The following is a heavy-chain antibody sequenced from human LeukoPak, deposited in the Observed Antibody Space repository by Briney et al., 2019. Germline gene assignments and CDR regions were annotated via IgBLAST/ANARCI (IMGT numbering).Heavy chain of an antibody. CDR3: ASGGPGDPGDAFDI. J-gene: IGHJ3*02. CDR1: GFTFSSYA. D-gene: IGHD7-27*01. CDR2: INWNGGST. V-gene: IGHV3-20*01. Sequence: PGGSLRLSCAASGFTFSSYAMSWVRQAPGKGLEWVSGINWNGGSTGYADSVKGRFTISRDNAKNSLYLQMNSLRAEDTALYHCASGGPGDPGDAFDIWGQGTMVTVSS.